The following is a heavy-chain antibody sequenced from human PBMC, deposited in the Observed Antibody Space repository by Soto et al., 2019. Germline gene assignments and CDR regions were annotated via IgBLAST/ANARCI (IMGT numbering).Heavy chain of an antibody. Sequence: SLRLSCAASGFTFSSYGMHWVRQAPGKGLEWVAVIWYDGSNKYYADSVKGRFTISRDNSKNTLYLQMNSLRAEDTAVYYCARDEGLGGNYYYYGMDVWGQGTTVTVSS. CDR2: IWYDGSNK. CDR3: ARDEGLGGNYYYYGMDV. V-gene: IGHV3-33*01. J-gene: IGHJ6*02. D-gene: IGHD3-10*01. CDR1: GFTFSSYG.